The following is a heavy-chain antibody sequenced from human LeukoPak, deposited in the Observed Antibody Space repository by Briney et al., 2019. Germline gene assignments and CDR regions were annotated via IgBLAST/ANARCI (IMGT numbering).Heavy chain of an antibody. CDR3: ARDDYGGYYYYGMDV. CDR2: ISSSSSYI. Sequence: GGSLRLSCAASGFTFSSYSMNWVRQAPGKGLGWVSSISSSSSYIYYADSVKGRFTISRDNAKNSLYLQMNSLRAEDTAVYYCARDDYGGYYYYGMDVWGQGTTVTVSS. V-gene: IGHV3-21*01. D-gene: IGHD4-23*01. CDR1: GFTFSSYS. J-gene: IGHJ6*02.